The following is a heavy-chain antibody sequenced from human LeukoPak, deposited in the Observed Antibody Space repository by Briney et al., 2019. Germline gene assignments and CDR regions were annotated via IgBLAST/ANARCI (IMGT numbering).Heavy chain of an antibody. J-gene: IGHJ4*02. D-gene: IGHD3-3*01. CDR1: GFTFSSYG. CDR2: ISYDGSNK. V-gene: IGHV3-30*18. Sequence: AGGSLRLSCAASGFTFSSYGMHWVRQAPGKGLEWVAVISYDGSNKYYADSVKGRFTISRDSSKNTLYLQMNSLRAEDTAVYYCAKDKGYFLLEWLLSYWGQGTLVTVSS. CDR3: AKDKGYFLLEWLLSY.